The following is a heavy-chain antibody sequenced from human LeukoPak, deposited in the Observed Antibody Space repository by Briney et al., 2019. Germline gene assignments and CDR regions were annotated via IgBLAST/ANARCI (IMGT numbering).Heavy chain of an antibody. D-gene: IGHD3-3*01. J-gene: IGHJ4*02. CDR3: ARGFWIVGKHPYYFDY. Sequence: ASVKVSCKASGYTFTSYGISWVRQAPGQGLEWMGWISAYNGNTNYAQKLQGRVTMTTDTSTSTAYMELRSLRSDDTAVYYCARGFWIVGKHPYYFDYWGQGTLVTVSS. CDR1: GYTFTSYG. CDR2: ISAYNGNT. V-gene: IGHV1-18*01.